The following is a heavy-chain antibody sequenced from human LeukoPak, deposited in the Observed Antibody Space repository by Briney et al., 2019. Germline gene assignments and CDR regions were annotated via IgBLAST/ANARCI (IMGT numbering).Heavy chain of an antibody. CDR1: GYTFTSYG. CDR3: ARDGKQWPREYYLDY. D-gene: IGHD6-19*01. V-gene: IGHV1-18*01. Sequence: ASVKVSCKASGYTFTSYGISWVRQAPGQGLEWMGWISAYNGNTNYAQKLQGRVTMTTDTSTSTAYMELRSLRSDDTAVYYCARDGKQWPREYYLDYWGQGTPVTVSS. CDR2: ISAYNGNT. J-gene: IGHJ4*02.